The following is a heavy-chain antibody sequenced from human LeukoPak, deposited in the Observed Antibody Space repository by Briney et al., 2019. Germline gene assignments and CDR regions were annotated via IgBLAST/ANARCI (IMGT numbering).Heavy chain of an antibody. CDR1: GGSISSYY. CDR3: ARTKWELDAFDI. CDR2: IYYSGST. Sequence: SETLSLTCTVSGGSISSYYWSWIRQPPGKGLEWIGYIYYSGSTNYNPSLKSRVTISVDTSKNQFSLKLSSVTAADTAVYYCARTKWELDAFDIWGQGTMVTVSS. J-gene: IGHJ3*02. D-gene: IGHD1-26*01. V-gene: IGHV4-59*01.